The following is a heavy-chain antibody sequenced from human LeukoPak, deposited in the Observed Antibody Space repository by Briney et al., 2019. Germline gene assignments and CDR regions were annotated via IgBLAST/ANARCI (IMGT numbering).Heavy chain of an antibody. CDR1: GFTFSSYS. V-gene: IGHV3-21*01. J-gene: IGHJ5*02. CDR3: ARVITGTTQGDNWFDP. Sequence: PGGSLRLSCAASGFTFSSYSMNWVRQAPGKGLAWVSSISSSSSYIYYADSVKGRFTISRDNAKNSLYLQMNSLRAEDTAVYYCARVITGTTQGDNWFDPWGQGTLVTVSS. CDR2: ISSSSSYI. D-gene: IGHD1-7*01.